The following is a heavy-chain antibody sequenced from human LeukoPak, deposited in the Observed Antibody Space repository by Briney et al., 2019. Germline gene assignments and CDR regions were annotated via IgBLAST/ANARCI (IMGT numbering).Heavy chain of an antibody. V-gene: IGHV1-69*04. J-gene: IGHJ4*02. D-gene: IGHD1-14*01. Sequence: VASVKVSCKASGGTFSSYAISWVRQAPGQGLEWMGRIIPILGIANYAQKSQGRVTITADKSTSTAYMELSSLRSEDTAVYYCARDQGRFNLDYWGQGTLVTVSS. CDR3: ARDQGRFNLDY. CDR2: IIPILGIA. CDR1: GGTFSSYA.